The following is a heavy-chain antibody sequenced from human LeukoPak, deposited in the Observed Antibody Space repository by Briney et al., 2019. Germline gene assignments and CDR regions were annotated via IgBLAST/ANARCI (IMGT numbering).Heavy chain of an antibody. CDR3: ASPFRGGYDMSDY. V-gene: IGHV3-30-3*01. Sequence: GGSLRLSCAASGFTFSSYAMHWVRQAPGKGLEWVAVISYDGSNKYYADSVKGRFTISRDNSKNTLYLQMNSLRAEDTAVYYCASPFRGGYDMSDYWGQGTLVTVSS. CDR1: GFTFSSYA. J-gene: IGHJ4*02. CDR2: ISYDGSNK. D-gene: IGHD5-12*01.